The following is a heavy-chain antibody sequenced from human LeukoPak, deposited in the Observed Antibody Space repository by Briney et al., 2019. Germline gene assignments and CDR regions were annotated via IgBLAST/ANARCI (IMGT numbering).Heavy chain of an antibody. Sequence: KPSETLSLTCTVSGGSISSYYWSWIRQPPGKGLEWIGEINHSGSTNYNPSLKSRVTISVDTSKNQFSLKLSSVTAADTAVYYCARGQTLNWFDPWGQGTLVTVSS. CDR1: GGSISSYY. J-gene: IGHJ5*02. CDR3: ARGQTLNWFDP. V-gene: IGHV4-34*01. CDR2: INHSGST.